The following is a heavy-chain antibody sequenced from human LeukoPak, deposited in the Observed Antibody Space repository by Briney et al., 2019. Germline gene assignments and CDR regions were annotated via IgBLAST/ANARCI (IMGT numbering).Heavy chain of an antibody. D-gene: IGHD3-9*01. CDR2: ISSSSSYI. V-gene: IGHV3-21*01. J-gene: IGHJ6*02. CDR1: GFTFSSYS. CDR3: ARTLGYYDILTGFDWYGMDV. Sequence: GGSLRLSCAASGFTFSSYSMNWVRQAPGKGLEWVSSISSSSSYIYYADSVKGRFTISRDNAKNSLYLQMYSLRAEDTAVYYCARTLGYYDILTGFDWYGMDVWGQGTTVTVSS.